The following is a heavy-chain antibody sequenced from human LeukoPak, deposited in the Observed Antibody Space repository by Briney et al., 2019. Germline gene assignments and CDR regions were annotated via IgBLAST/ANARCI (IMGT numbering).Heavy chain of an antibody. CDR2: IIPILGIA. Sequence: SVKVSCKASGYTFTSYAISWVRQAPGQGLEWMGRIIPILGIANYAQKFQGRVTITADKSTSTAYMELSSLRSEDTAVYYCAREGYCSGGSCYSGLVYFDYWGQGTLVTVSS. J-gene: IGHJ4*02. V-gene: IGHV1-69*04. CDR1: GYTFTSYA. CDR3: AREGYCSGGSCYSGLVYFDY. D-gene: IGHD2-15*01.